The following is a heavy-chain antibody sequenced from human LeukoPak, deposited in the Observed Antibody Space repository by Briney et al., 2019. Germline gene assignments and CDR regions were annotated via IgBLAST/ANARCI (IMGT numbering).Heavy chain of an antibody. CDR3: ARIGLVPFDY. J-gene: IGHJ4*02. CDR1: GGSISSYY. D-gene: IGHD6-19*01. Sequence: SETPSLTCTVSGGSISSYYWSWIRQPPGKGLEWIGYIYYSGSTNYNPSLKSRVTISVDTSKNQFSLKLSSVTAADTAVYYCARIGLVPFDYWGQGTLVTVSS. CDR2: IYYSGST. V-gene: IGHV4-59*01.